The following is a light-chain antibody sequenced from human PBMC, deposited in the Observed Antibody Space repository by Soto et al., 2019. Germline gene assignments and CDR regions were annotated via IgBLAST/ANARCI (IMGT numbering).Light chain of an antibody. CDR3: QQYKDWPPLT. J-gene: IGKJ4*01. V-gene: IGKV3D-15*01. CDR2: GAS. CDR1: QSVNIN. Sequence: EIGMTQSPVTLSASPGERVTLSCRASQSVNINLAWYQQRHGQAPRVLIYGASNRASGIPDKFSGSGSGTDVTLPISSLEPDDLAHYCGQQYKDWPPLTFGGGTRVEIK.